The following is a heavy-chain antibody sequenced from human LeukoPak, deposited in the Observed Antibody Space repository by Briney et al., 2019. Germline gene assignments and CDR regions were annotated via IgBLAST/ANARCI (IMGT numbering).Heavy chain of an antibody. Sequence: PGGSLRLSCAASGFTFRNYCMSWVRQAPGKGLEWVANIKQDGSEKFYVDSVKGRFTISRDNAKNSLYLQMNSLRAEDTAVYYCERARRNRAGVCVVHYCGQGILVTVSS. D-gene: IGHD3-10*01. CDR1: GFTFRNYC. CDR2: IKQDGSEK. CDR3: ERARRNRAGVCVVHY. V-gene: IGHV3-7*05. J-gene: IGHJ4*02.